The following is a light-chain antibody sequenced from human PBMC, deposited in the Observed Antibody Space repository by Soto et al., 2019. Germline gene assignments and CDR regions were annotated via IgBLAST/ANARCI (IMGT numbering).Light chain of an antibody. J-gene: IGKJ5*01. CDR3: QQSYSTPLG. CDR1: QSIRRY. V-gene: IGKV1-39*01. CDR2: AAS. Sequence: DLQMTQSPSSLSASVGDRVTITCRASQSIRRYLNWYQQKPGKAPKLLIYAASSLQSGVPSRFSGSGSGTDFTLAISSLQPEDFAIYYCQQSYSTPLGFGQGTRLDIK.